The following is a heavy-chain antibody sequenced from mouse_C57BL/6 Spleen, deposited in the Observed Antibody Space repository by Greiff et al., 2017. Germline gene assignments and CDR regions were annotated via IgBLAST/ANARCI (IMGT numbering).Heavy chain of an antibody. CDR3: ARGAITTVVADYAMDY. CDR1: GFTFSSYG. CDR2: ISSGGSYT. V-gene: IGHV5-6*01. Sequence: EVQVVESGGDLVKPGGSLKLSCAASGFTFSSYGMSWVRQTPDKRLEWVATISSGGSYTYYPDSVKGRFTISRDNAKNTLYLQMSSLKSEDTAMYDCARGAITTVVADYAMDYWGQGTSVTVSS. J-gene: IGHJ4*01. D-gene: IGHD1-1*01.